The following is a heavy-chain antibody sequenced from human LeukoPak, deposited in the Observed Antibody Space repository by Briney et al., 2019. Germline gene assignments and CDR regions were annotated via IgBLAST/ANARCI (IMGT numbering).Heavy chain of an antibody. CDR3: ARRDYGVNSGEYFQH. V-gene: IGHV4-59*08. CDR2: IYYSGST. J-gene: IGHJ1*01. D-gene: IGHD4-23*01. CDR1: GGSISSYY. Sequence: SETLSLTCTVSGGSISSYYWSWIRQPPGKGLEWIGYIYYSGSTNYNPSLKSRVTISVDTSKNQFSLKLSSVAAADTAVYYCARRDYGVNSGEYFQHWGQGTLVTVSS.